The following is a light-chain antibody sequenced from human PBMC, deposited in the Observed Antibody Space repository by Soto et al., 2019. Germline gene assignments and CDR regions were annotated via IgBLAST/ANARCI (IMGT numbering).Light chain of an antibody. V-gene: IGLV2-14*01. J-gene: IGLJ1*01. CDR1: SSDVGGYNY. Sequence: QSALTQPASVSGSPGQSITISCTGTSSDVGGYNYVSWFQQHPGKAPKLMIYEVSNRPSGVSNRFSGSRSGNTASLTISELQSEDEAEYYCNSYTNNNTFVFGTGTKLTVL. CDR2: EVS. CDR3: NSYTNNNTFV.